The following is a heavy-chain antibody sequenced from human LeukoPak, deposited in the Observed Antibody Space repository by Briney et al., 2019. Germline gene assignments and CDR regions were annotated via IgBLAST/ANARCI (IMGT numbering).Heavy chain of an antibody. CDR2: IHYSGST. CDR1: GGSISGYY. D-gene: IGHD2-15*01. Sequence: SETLSLTCTVSGGSISGYYWSWIRQPPGKGLEWIGYIHYSGSTNYNPSLKSRVTISVDTSKNQFSLKLSSVTAADTAVYYCARTTEGYCRGRSCYSYYYYMGVWGKGTTVTVSS. V-gene: IGHV4-59*01. CDR3: ARTTEGYCRGRSCYSYYYYMGV. J-gene: IGHJ6*03.